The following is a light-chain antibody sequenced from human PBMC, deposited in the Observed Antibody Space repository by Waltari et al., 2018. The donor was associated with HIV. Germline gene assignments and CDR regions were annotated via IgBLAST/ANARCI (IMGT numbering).Light chain of an antibody. V-gene: IGLV2-23*02. CDR1: SSDVGIYNL. J-gene: IGLJ1*01. CDR3: CSYAGSSTPFV. Sequence: QSALTQPAPVSGSPGQSIPISCTGTSSDVGIYNLVSWYQQYPGKFPKLMIYEVSKRPSGVSNRFSGSKSGNTSSLTISGLQAEDEADYYCCSYAGSSTPFVFGTATKVTVL. CDR2: EVS.